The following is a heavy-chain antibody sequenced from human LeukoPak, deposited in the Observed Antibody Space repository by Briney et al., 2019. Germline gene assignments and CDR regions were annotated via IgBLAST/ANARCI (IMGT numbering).Heavy chain of an antibody. V-gene: IGHV1-24*01. Sequence: ASVKVSCKVSGYTLTELSMHWVRQAPGKGLEWMGGFDPEDGETIYAQKFQGRVTMTEDTSTDTAYIELSSLRSEDTAVYYCATSTSGSYRSIWRVFDYWGQGIRVTVSS. CDR3: ATSTSGSYRSIWRVFDY. D-gene: IGHD1-26*01. CDR1: GYTLTELS. CDR2: FDPEDGET. J-gene: IGHJ4*02.